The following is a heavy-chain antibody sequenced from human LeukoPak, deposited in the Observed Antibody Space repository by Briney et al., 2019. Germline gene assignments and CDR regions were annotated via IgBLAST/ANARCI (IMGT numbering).Heavy chain of an antibody. CDR2: INSGGDST. CDR3: AKVKPDWYFDL. V-gene: IGHV3-23*01. Sequence: GSLSLSCAASGFTFSTYARTWVRQAPGKGLEWVSSINSGGDSTYYADSVKGRFTISRDNSKNTLYLQMNSLRAEDTAVYYCAKVKPDWYFDLWGRGTLVTVSS. CDR1: GFTFSTYA. J-gene: IGHJ2*01.